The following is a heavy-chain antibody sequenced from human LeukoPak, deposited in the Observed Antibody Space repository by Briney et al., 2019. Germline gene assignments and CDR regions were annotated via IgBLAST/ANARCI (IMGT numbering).Heavy chain of an antibody. CDR2: ISAYNGNT. CDR3: ARDPEEAARPGSRY. CDR1: GYTFTSYG. D-gene: IGHD6-6*01. Sequence: ASVKVSCKASGYTFTSYGISWVRQAPGQGLEWMGWISAYNGNTNYAQKLQGRVTMTTDTSTSTAYMELRSLRSDDTAVYYCARDPEEAARPGSRYWGQGTLVTVSS. V-gene: IGHV1-18*01. J-gene: IGHJ4*02.